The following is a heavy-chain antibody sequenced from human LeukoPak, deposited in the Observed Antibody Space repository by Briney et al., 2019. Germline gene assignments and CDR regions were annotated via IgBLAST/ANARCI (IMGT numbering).Heavy chain of an antibody. CDR3: ARLTGRWLQLWYFDY. J-gene: IGHJ4*02. V-gene: IGHV4-38-2*02. D-gene: IGHD5-24*01. Sequence: PSETLSLTCTVSGYSISSGYYWGWIRQPPGKGLEWIGSIYHSGSTYYNPSLKSRVTISVDTSKNQFSLKLSSVTAADTAVYYCARLTGRWLQLWYFDYWGQGTLVTVSS. CDR1: GYSISSGYY. CDR2: IYHSGST.